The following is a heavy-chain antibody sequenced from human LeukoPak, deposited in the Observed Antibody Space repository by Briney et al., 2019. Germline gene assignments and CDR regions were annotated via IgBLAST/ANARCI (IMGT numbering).Heavy chain of an antibody. CDR1: GYTFVDYY. J-gene: IGHJ4*02. CDR3: ARDHRRGSTGYDMQAD. CDR2: LNPRSGAT. Sequence: VASVKVSCKASGYTFVDYYLYWVREAPGQGLEWMGWLNPRSGATNYAQKFQARVTMTRDTSINTAYMELSRLRSDDTAVYYCARDHRRGSTGYDMQADWGQGTLVTVSS. D-gene: IGHD5-12*01. V-gene: IGHV1-2*02.